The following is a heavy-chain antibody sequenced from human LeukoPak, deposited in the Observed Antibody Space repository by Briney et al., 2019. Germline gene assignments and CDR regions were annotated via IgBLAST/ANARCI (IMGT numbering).Heavy chain of an antibody. V-gene: IGHV4-34*01. CDR1: GGSLSGYY. CDR2: INHGGST. J-gene: IGHJ4*02. D-gene: IGHD4-17*01. CDR3: AKEREWGHYGDYVPHFDF. Sequence: PSETLSLTCAVYGGSLSGYYWSWIRQSPGKGLEWIREINHGGSTNYNPSLKSRVTMSVDTSKNHFSLKLSSVTAADAAVYYCAKEREWGHYGDYVPHFDFWGQGTLVTVSS.